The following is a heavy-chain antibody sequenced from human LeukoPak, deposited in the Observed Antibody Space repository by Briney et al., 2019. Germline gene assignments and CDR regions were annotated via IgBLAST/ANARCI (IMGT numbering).Heavy chain of an antibody. J-gene: IGHJ5*02. Sequence: SETLSLTCTVSGVSIKTNSDYWGWLRQPPGKRLEWIGSIYHVGGTYYNPSLKSRVTISIDTSKNQFSLKLTSVTAADTAIYYCARDGRSGYQDLWGPGTLVTVSS. CDR2: IYHVGGT. D-gene: IGHD5-12*01. CDR1: GVSIKTNSDY. V-gene: IGHV4-39*07. CDR3: ARDGRSGYQDL.